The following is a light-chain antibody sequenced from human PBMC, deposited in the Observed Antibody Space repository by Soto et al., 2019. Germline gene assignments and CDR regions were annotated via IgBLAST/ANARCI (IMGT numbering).Light chain of an antibody. CDR3: HQFATTRS. CDR1: QSVDSNY. J-gene: IGKJ1*01. Sequence: EIVLTQSPGTLSLSPGEEATLSCRASQSVDSNYLAWYQQKPGQTPRLIIYGASSRAAGIPDRFSGSGSGTDFTLTISSLEPEDFAVYYCHQFATTRSFGQGTKVDIK. V-gene: IGKV3-20*01. CDR2: GAS.